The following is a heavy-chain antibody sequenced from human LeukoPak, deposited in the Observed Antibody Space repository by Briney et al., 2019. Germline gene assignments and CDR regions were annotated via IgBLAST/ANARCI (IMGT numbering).Heavy chain of an antibody. CDR3: ARDAEGIDAFDI. CDR2: IYSGGST. V-gene: IGHV3-66*01. Sequence: GGSLRLSCAASGFIFISYEMNWVRQAPGKGLEWVSVIYSGGSTYYADSVKGRFTISRDNSKNTLYFQMNSLRAEDTAVYYCARDAEGIDAFDIWGQGTMVTVSS. J-gene: IGHJ3*02. CDR1: GFIFISYE.